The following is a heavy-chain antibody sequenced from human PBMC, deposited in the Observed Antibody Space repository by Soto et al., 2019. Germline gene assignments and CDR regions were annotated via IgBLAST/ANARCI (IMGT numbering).Heavy chain of an antibody. V-gene: IGHV3-7*01. CDR2: IKQDGSEK. D-gene: IGHD2-2*02. CDR3: AREQWKLGYIDY. J-gene: IGHJ4*02. CDR1: GFTFETYW. Sequence: GGSLRLSCVASGFTFETYWMSWVRQAPGKGLEWVANIKQDGSEKYYVDSVKGRFTISRDNAETSVYLQMNSLSAEDTAIYYCAREQWKLGYIDYWGQGILVTVSS.